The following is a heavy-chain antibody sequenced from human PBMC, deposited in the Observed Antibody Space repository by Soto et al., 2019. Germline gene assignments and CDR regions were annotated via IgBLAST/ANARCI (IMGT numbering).Heavy chain of an antibody. J-gene: IGHJ2*01. CDR2: IYTSGST. V-gene: IGHV4-4*07. Sequence: QVQLQESGPGLVKPSETLSLTCTVSGGSISSYYWSWIRQPAGKGLEWIGRIYTSGSTNYNPSLKRLVTMSVDTSKNQFSLKLSSVIAADTAVYYCARGDPDWKQVSRYFDLWGRGTLLTVSS. CDR1: GGSISSYY. CDR3: ARGDPDWKQVSRYFDL. D-gene: IGHD1-1*01.